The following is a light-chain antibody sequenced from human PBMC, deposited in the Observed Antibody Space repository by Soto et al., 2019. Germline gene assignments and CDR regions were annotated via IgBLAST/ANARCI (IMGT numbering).Light chain of an antibody. Sequence: EIVMTQSPATLPVSPGERVTLSCRASQSVSNDLAWYQQKPGQAPRLLIYGASSRATGIPARFSGSGSGTEFTLTISSLQSEDFAVYSCQQYNKWPWTFGQGTKVEIK. CDR3: QQYNKWPWT. J-gene: IGKJ1*01. CDR1: QSVSND. V-gene: IGKV3-15*01. CDR2: GAS.